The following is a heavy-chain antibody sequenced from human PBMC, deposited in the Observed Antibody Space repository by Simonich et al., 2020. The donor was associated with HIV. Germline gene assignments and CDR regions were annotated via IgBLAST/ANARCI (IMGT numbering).Heavy chain of an antibody. V-gene: IGHV4-34*01. CDR3: ATQSMIVVAGDDDAFDI. CDR2: INHSGST. D-gene: IGHD3-22*01. J-gene: IGHJ3*02. Sequence: QVQLQQWGAGLLKPSETLSLTCAVYGGSFSSYYWSWIRQPPGKGLGWIGEINHSGSTPYNPSLKIRVTISVDTSNNQFSLKLNSVTAADTAVYYCATQSMIVVAGDDDAFDIWGQGTMVTVSS. CDR1: GGSFSSYY.